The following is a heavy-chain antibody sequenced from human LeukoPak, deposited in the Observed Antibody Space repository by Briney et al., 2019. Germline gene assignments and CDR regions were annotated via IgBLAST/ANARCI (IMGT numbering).Heavy chain of an antibody. V-gene: IGHV3-21*01. CDR1: GFTFNSYS. Sequence: GGSLRLSCAASGFTFNSYSMNWVRQAPGKGLEWVSSISSSSSYIYYADSVKGRFTISRDNAKNSLYLQMNSLRAEDTAVYYCARDKEDYYDSSGYVFDYWGQGTLVTVSS. D-gene: IGHD3-22*01. J-gene: IGHJ4*02. CDR2: ISSSSSYI. CDR3: ARDKEDYYDSSGYVFDY.